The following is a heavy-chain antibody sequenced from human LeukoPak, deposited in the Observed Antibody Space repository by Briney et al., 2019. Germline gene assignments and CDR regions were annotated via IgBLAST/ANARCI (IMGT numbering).Heavy chain of an antibody. CDR1: GFTFSSYS. CDR2: ISGSSSFI. V-gene: IGHV3-21*01. D-gene: IGHD1-7*01. J-gene: IGHJ5*02. CDR3: ARGATDTTRWFDP. Sequence: GGSLRLSCAASGFTFSSYSMNWVRQAPGKGLEWVSSISGSSSFIYYADSMKGRFTISRDNAKNSLYLQMNSLRAEDTAAYYCARGATDTTRWFDPWGQGTLVTVSS.